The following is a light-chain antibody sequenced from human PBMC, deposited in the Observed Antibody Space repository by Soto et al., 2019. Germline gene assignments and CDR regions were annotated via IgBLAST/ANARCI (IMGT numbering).Light chain of an antibody. V-gene: IGKV3-20*01. CDR3: QQYGSSPLYI. CDR2: GAS. CDR1: QSVRSSY. J-gene: IGKJ2*01. Sequence: EIVLTQSPGTLSLSPGERATLSCRASQSVRSSYLAWYQHKPGQAPRLLIYGASSRATGIPDRFSGSGSGTDFPLTISRLEPEDFAVYYCQQYGSSPLYIFGQGTKLEIK.